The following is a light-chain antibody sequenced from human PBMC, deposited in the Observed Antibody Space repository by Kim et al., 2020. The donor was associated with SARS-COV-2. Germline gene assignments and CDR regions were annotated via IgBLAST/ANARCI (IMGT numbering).Light chain of an antibody. V-gene: IGKV3-15*01. CDR3: QQYYLWPRT. CDR1: QRINNN. CDR2: GAS. Sequence: VSPGEGVTLSCRASQRINNNLAWYHQKPGQAPRLGIYGASTRATGIPARFSGSGSGTEFTLTISSLQPEDSAVYYCQQYYLWPRTFGVGTKVDIK. J-gene: IGKJ4*02.